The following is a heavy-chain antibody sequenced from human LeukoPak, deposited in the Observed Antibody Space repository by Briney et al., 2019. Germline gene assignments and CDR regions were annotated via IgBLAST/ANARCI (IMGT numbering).Heavy chain of an antibody. D-gene: IGHD6-19*01. Sequence: PSETLSLTCTVSGGSISSYYWSWIRQPPGKGLEWIGYIYYSGSTNYNPSLKSRVTISVDTSKNHFSLRLRSVTAADTAMYYCARGTLYRGWSYYLDFWGQGSQVTVSS. CDR3: ARGTLYRGWSYYLDF. CDR1: GGSISSYY. J-gene: IGHJ4*02. CDR2: IYYSGST. V-gene: IGHV4-59*12.